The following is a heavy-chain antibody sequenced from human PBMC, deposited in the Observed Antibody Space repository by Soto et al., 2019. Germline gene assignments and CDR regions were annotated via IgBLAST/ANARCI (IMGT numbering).Heavy chain of an antibody. V-gene: IGHV1-69*01. D-gene: IGHD2-15*01. CDR3: ARGGDCSGGSCYAQSGWFDP. CDR2: IIPIFGTA. CDR1: GGTFSSYA. J-gene: IGHJ5*02. Sequence: QVQLVQSGAEVKKPGSSVKVSCKASGGTFSSYAISWVRQAPGQGLEWMGGIIPIFGTANYAQKFQGRVTITADESTSTAYMEVSSRTSEDTALYYCARGGDCSGGSCYAQSGWFDPWGQGTLVTVSS.